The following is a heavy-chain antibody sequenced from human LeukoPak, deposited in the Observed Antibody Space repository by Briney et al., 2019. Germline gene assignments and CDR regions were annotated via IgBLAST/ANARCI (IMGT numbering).Heavy chain of an antibody. CDR3: TDYGMDV. Sequence: GGSLKLSCAASGFTFSGSAMNWVRQASGKGLEWVGRIRTKANSYATAYAASVKGRFNISRDDSKNTAYLQMNSLKTEDTAVYYCTDYGMDVWGQGTRSPSP. CDR2: IRTKANSYAT. V-gene: IGHV3-73*01. J-gene: IGHJ6*02. CDR1: GFTFSGSA.